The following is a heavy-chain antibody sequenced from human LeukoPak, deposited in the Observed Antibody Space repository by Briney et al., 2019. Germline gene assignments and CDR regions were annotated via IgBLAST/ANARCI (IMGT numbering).Heavy chain of an antibody. D-gene: IGHD2-2*01. CDR2: INHSGST. CDR3: ARGRTRFDY. Sequence: SETLSLTCAVYGGSFSGYYWSWIRQPPGKGLEWIGEINHSGSTNYNPSLKSRVTISVDTSKNQFSLKLSSVTAADTAVYYCARGRTRFDYWGQGTLVTVSS. J-gene: IGHJ4*02. CDR1: GGSFSGYY. V-gene: IGHV4-34*01.